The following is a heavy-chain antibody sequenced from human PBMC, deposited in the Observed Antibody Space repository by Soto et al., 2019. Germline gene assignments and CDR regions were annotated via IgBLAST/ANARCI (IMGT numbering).Heavy chain of an antibody. CDR3: ARAPKVSGSAQTRPDF. CDR1: IGSLSGYY. J-gene: IGHJ4*02. Sequence: SETLSLICSLCIGSLSGYYWSWIRQPPGKGLEWIGEISPSGTTNYSPSLKSRVSISVDTSKNQFSLNLTSLTAADTAVYYCARAPKVSGSAQTRPDFWGQGSLVTVSS. D-gene: IGHD6-6*01. V-gene: IGHV4-34*01. CDR2: ISPSGTT.